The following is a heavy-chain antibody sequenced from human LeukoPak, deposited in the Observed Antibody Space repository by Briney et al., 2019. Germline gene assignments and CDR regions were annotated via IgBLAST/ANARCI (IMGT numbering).Heavy chain of an antibody. CDR1: GYTFTGYY. J-gene: IGHJ4*02. D-gene: IGHD1-26*01. CDR3: ARDRRGSYEY. Sequence: ASVKVSCKASGYTFTGYYMHWVRQAPGQGLELMGRINPNNGGTNHAQNFQGRVTMTRDTSINTVYMELSRLRSDDTAIYYCARDRRGSYEYWGQGTLVTVSS. CDR2: INPNNGGT. V-gene: IGHV1-2*06.